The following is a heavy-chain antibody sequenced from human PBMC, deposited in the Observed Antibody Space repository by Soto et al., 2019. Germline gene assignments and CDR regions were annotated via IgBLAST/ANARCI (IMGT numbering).Heavy chain of an antibody. Sequence: ASVKVSCKASGYSFTTYGISWVRQAPGQGLEWMGWISGYNGDTSYTQNLQDRVTMTTDISTSTAYMELSSLRSDDTAVYYCARAAVTVAGTRYFQLWGQGTLVTVS. CDR2: ISGYNGDT. V-gene: IGHV1-18*01. J-gene: IGHJ1*01. D-gene: IGHD6-19*01. CDR1: GYSFTTYG. CDR3: ARAAVTVAGTRYFQL.